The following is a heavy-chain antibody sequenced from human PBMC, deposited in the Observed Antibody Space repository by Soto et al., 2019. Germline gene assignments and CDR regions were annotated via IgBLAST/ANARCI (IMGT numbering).Heavy chain of an antibody. V-gene: IGHV1-18*01. D-gene: IGHD4-17*01. CDR3: ARDTGYDYGENIDY. J-gene: IGHJ4*02. Sequence: ASVKVSCKASGYTFTNYGITWVRQAPGQGLELVGWISAYNGDTNFAQKFRGRVTLTTDTSTTTAYMELRSLRSDDTAVYYCARDTGYDYGENIDYWGQGTLVTVSS. CDR1: GYTFTNYG. CDR2: ISAYNGDT.